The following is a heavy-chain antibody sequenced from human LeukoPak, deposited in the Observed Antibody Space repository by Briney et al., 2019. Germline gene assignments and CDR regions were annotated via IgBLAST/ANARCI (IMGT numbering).Heavy chain of an antibody. CDR1: GYTLTELS. J-gene: IGHJ5*02. D-gene: IGHD1-26*01. CDR2: FDPEDGET. Sequence: ASVKVSCTVSGYTLTELSMHWVRQAPGKGLEWMGGFDPEDGETIYAQKFQGRVTMTEDTSTDTAYMELSSLRSEDTAVYYCASGSYGPNWFDPWGQGTLVTVSS. CDR3: ASGSYGPNWFDP. V-gene: IGHV1-24*01.